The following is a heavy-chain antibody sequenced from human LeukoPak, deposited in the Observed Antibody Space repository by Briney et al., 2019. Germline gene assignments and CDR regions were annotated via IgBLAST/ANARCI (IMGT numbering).Heavy chain of an antibody. CDR3: ASGEDYYDSSGIDY. J-gene: IGHJ4*02. V-gene: IGHV1-2*02. CDR2: INPNSGGT. Sequence: ASVKLSFKASGYTFTGYYMHWVRQAPGQGLEWMGWINPNSGGTNYAQKFQGRVTMTRDTSISTAYMELSRLRSDDTAVYYCASGEDYYDSSGIDYWGQGTLVTVSS. D-gene: IGHD3-22*01. CDR1: GYTFTGYY.